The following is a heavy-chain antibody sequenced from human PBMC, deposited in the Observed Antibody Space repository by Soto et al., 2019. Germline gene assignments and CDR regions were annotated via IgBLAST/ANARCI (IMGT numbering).Heavy chain of an antibody. CDR2: ISTSGNV. Sequence: SETLSLASTGSGGSLTEYYWSWIRQPAGKGLEWIGRISTSGNVVSKASLRSRLTMSVDTSKNQFSLRLTSVTAADTAVYYCARDNNDFWSLYPLAFDYWGQGALVTVS. V-gene: IGHV4-4*07. CDR3: ARDNNDFWSLYPLAFDY. J-gene: IGHJ4*02. CDR1: GGSLTEYY. D-gene: IGHD3-3*01.